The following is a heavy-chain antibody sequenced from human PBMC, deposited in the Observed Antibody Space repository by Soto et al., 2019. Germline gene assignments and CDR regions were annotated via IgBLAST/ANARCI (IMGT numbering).Heavy chain of an antibody. CDR1: AASFSKYY. D-gene: IGHD3-16*01. CDR2: IYFNGNT. CDR3: ASVTFGGVVLAH. V-gene: IGHV4-59*01. Sequence: SETLSLTCTVSAASFSKYYWSWIRQPPGKGLEWIGYIYFNGNTNYNPSLKRRVTISIDTSKKQISLNLTSVTDADTAVYYCASVTFGGVVLAHRGQGTLSPSPQ. J-gene: IGHJ4*02.